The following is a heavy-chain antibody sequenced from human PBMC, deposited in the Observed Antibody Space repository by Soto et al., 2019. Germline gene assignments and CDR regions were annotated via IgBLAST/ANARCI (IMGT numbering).Heavy chain of an antibody. Sequence: SETLSLTCTVSGGSISSYYWSWIRQPPGKGLEWIGYIYYSGSTNYNPSLKSRVTISVDTSKNRLSLKLSSVTAADTAVYYCARDSLVVTAIPPPYYYYGMDVWGQGTTVTVSS. V-gene: IGHV4-59*01. CDR2: IYYSGST. D-gene: IGHD2-21*02. CDR3: ARDSLVVTAIPPPYYYYGMDV. J-gene: IGHJ6*02. CDR1: GGSISSYY.